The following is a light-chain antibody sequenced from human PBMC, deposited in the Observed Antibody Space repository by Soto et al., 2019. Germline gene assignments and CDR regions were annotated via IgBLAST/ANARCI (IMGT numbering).Light chain of an antibody. Sequence: QSALTQPASVSGSPGQSITISCTGTSSDVGGYNYVSWYQQHPGKAPKLMIYEVTYRPSGVSDRFSGSKSGNTASLTISGLQTEDEADYYCSSYTGTITLVFGTGTKVTVL. CDR2: EVT. CDR3: SSYTGTITLV. CDR1: SSDVGGYNY. V-gene: IGLV2-14*01. J-gene: IGLJ1*01.